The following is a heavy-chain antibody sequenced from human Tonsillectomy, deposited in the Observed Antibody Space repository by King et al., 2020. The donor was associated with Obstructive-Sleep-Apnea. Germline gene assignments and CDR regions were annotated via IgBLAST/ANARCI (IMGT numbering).Heavy chain of an antibody. D-gene: IGHD6-19*01. J-gene: IGHJ4*02. V-gene: IGHV3-30*02. CDR3: AKDSVAGFVDY. CDR2: IRSEGSNK. CDR1: GVTFSRYG. Sequence: VQLVESGGGVVQPGKSLRLSCAASGVTFSRYGMHWVRQAPGKGLEWVAFIRSEGSNKLYADSVKGRFTISRDNSKNTLYLQVNSLRGEDTAVYYCAKDSVAGFVDYWGQGTLVIVSS.